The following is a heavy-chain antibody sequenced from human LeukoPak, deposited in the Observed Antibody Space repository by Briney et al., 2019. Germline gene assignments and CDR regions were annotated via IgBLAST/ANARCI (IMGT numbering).Heavy chain of an antibody. V-gene: IGHV4-39*01. Sequence: SETLSLTCTVSGGSISSSSYYWGWVRQPPGKGLEWIGSIYYSGSTYYNPPLKSRVTISVDTSKNQFSLKLSSVTAADTSVYYCARRIPSTTLDPWGQGTLVTVSS. CDR3: ARRIPSTTLDP. CDR1: GGSISSSSYY. D-gene: IGHD1-7*01. CDR2: IYYSGST. J-gene: IGHJ5*02.